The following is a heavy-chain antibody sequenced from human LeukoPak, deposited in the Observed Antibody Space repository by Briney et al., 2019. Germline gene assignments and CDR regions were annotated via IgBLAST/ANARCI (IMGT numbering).Heavy chain of an antibody. V-gene: IGHV5-51*01. J-gene: IGHJ4*02. CDR1: GYSFTHYW. D-gene: IGHD3/OR15-3a*01. Sequence: GASLKISCKGSGYSFTHYWIGWVRQMPGKVLEWMGLIYPADSDTRYSPSFQGQVTISADKSINTAYLQWSSLKASDTAMYYCARFWTGYSDYWGQGTLVTVSS. CDR3: ARFWTGYSDY. CDR2: IYPADSDT.